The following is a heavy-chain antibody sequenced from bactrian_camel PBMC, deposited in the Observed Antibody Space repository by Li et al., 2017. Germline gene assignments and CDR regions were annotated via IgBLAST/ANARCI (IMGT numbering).Heavy chain of an antibody. CDR1: GFTFSDSD. D-gene: IGHD1*01. V-gene: IGHV3S40*01. Sequence: DVQLVESGGDLVQPGGSLRLSCAASGFTFSDSDMNWVRQAPGKGVEWVSAIRGDSRYVYYADSVKDRVTISRDNVKNTVYLQMNRLQIEDTAVYYCTKGAWYLDWGQGTQVTVS. J-gene: IGHJ4*01. CDR2: IRGDSRYV. CDR3: TKGAWYLD.